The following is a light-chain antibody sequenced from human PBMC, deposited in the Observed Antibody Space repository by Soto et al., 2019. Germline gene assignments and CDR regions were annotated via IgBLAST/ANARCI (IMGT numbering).Light chain of an antibody. CDR2: DAS. Sequence: EIVLTQSPATLSLSPGERATLSCRASQSVSSYLAWYQQKVGQAPSLIIYDASNRATGIPGRLSGSGYGTYFTLTISSLDPDDFAVYYGQQRSIGLTFGPGTEVHRK. J-gene: IGKJ3*01. CDR1: QSVSSY. CDR3: QQRSIGLT. V-gene: IGKV3-11*01.